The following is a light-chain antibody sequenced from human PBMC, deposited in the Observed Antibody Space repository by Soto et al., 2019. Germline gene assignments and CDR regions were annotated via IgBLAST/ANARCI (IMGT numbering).Light chain of an antibody. CDR1: QSISSW. CDR2: DVS. J-gene: IGKJ5*01. V-gene: IGKV1-5*01. Sequence: DIQMTQSPSTLSASVGDRVTITCGASQSISSWLAWYQQKPGKAPKLLIYDVSSLDSGVPSRFSGSGSRTDFTLTITSLQPEDIGTYYCQQTDTLPSTFGQGTRLEIK. CDR3: QQTDTLPST.